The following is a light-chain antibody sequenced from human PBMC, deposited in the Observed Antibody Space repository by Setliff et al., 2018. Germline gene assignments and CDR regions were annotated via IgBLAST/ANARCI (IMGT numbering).Light chain of an antibody. CDR3: SSYAGSDNYV. Sequence: ALTQPPSASGSPGQSVTISCTGTSRDVGGYNFVSWYQQHPGKAPKLIISEVTERPSGVPDRFSGSKSGNTASLAVSGLQAEDEADYYCSSYAGSDNYVFGTGTKVTVL. CDR1: SRDVGGYNF. CDR2: EVT. V-gene: IGLV2-8*01. J-gene: IGLJ1*01.